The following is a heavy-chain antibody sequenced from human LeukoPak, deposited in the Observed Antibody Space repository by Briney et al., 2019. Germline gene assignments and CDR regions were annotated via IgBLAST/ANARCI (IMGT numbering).Heavy chain of an antibody. CDR1: GYTFTSYD. CDR2: MNPNSGNT. Sequence: ASVKVSCKASGYTFTSYDINWVRQATGQGLEWMGWMNPNSGNTGYAQKFQGRVTMTRNTSISTAYMELSSLRSEDTAVYYCARAQWELPYNWFDPWGQGTLATVSS. CDR3: ARAQWELPYNWFDP. D-gene: IGHD1-26*01. V-gene: IGHV1-8*01. J-gene: IGHJ5*02.